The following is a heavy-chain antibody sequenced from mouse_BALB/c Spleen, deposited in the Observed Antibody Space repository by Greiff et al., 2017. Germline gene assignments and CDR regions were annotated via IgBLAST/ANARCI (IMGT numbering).Heavy chain of an antibody. CDR2: IYWDDDK. Sequence: QVTLKVSGPGILQPSQTLSLTCSFSGFSLSTSGMGVSWIRQPSGKGLEWLAHIYWDDDKRYNPSLKSRLTISKDTSRNQVFLKITSVDTADTATYYCARSEYGYDGDFDYWGQGTTLTVSS. CDR3: ARSEYGYDGDFDY. J-gene: IGHJ2*01. V-gene: IGHV8-12*01. CDR1: GFSLSTSGMG. D-gene: IGHD2-2*01.